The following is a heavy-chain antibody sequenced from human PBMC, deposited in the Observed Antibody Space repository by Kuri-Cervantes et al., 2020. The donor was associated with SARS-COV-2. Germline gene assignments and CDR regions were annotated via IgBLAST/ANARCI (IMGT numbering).Heavy chain of an antibody. CDR3: ARDIAHYDFWSGYSYYYGMDV. CDR2: INAGNGNT. Sequence: ASVQVTCKASGYTFTSYAMHWVRQAPGQRLEWMGWINAGNGNTKYSQKFQCRVTITRDTSASTAYMELSSLRSDDTAVYYCARDIAHYDFWSGYSYYYGMDVWGQGTTVTVSS. V-gene: IGHV1-3*01. D-gene: IGHD3-3*01. CDR1: GYTFTSYA. J-gene: IGHJ6*02.